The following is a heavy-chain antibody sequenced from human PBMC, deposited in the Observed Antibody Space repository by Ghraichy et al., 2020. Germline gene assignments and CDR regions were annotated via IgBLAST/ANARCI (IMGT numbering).Heavy chain of an antibody. D-gene: IGHD4-23*01. Sequence: SQTLSLTCAVYGGSFSGYYWSWIRQPPGKGLEWIGEINHSGSTNYNPSLKSRVTISVDTSKNQFSLKLSSVTAADTAVYYCARGPGGNPMVDYWGQGTLVTVSS. V-gene: IGHV4-34*01. J-gene: IGHJ4*02. CDR2: INHSGST. CDR1: GGSFSGYY. CDR3: ARGPGGNPMVDY.